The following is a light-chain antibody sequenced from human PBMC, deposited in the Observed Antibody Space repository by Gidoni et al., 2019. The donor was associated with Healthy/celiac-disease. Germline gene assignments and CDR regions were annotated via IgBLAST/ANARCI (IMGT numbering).Light chain of an antibody. CDR2: AAS. CDR3: QRSYSTPIT. V-gene: IGKV1-39*01. J-gene: IGKJ3*01. CDR1: QSISSY. Sequence: DIQVTKSPSSMSASVRDRVTITCRASQSISSYLNCYQQKPGKAPKLLLYAASTLQIGVPSRFSGSGSGTDFTLSISGLLPLDFSSYYCQRSYSTPITFGPGTKVDIK.